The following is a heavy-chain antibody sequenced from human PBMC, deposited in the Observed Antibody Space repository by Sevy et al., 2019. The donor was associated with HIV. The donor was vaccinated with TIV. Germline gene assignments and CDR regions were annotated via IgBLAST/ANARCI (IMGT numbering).Heavy chain of an antibody. CDR1: GGSISSSSYY. Sequence: SETLSLTCTVSGGSISSSSYYWGWIRQPPGKGLEWIGNIYYSGSSYYNPSLNSRVTISVVTSKNQFSLKLTSVTAADTAVYYCAGFEYGDYTNLFXPWGQGTLVTVSS. CDR3: AGFEYGDYTNLFXP. D-gene: IGHD4-17*01. CDR2: IYYSGSS. J-gene: IGHJ5*02. V-gene: IGHV4-39*01.